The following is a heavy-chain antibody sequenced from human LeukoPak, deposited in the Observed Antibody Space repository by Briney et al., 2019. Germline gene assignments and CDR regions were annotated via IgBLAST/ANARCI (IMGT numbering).Heavy chain of an antibody. V-gene: IGHV1-18*01. J-gene: IGHJ6*03. Sequence: ASVKVSCKASGFTFITYGFGWVRQAPGQGLEWMGWISAYDGDTKYAQNLQGRVTMTTDTSTSTAYVELRSLRSDDTALYYCARAGRDYGTSRYYYYYMDVWGKGTTVTVSS. CDR2: ISAYDGDT. CDR1: GFTFITYG. CDR3: ARAGRDYGTSRYYYYYMDV. D-gene: IGHD4-17*01.